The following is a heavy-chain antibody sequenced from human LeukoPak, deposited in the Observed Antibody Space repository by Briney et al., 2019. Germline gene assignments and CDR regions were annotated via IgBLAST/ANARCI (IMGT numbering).Heavy chain of an antibody. V-gene: IGHV4-59*08. Sequence: SETLSLTCTVSGGSIHNNYWSWIRQPPGKGLEWIGSMYSSGKSDYSPSLKNRVTMSIDTSKNQFSLKLSSVTAADTAVYYCARRAISYYYGMDVWGQGTTVTVSS. J-gene: IGHJ6*02. CDR2: MYSSGKS. CDR1: GGSIHNNY. CDR3: ARRAISYYYGMDV.